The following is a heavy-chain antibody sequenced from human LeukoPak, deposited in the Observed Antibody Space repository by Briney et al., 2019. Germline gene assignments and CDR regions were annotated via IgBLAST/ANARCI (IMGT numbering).Heavy chain of an antibody. V-gene: IGHV1-46*01. CDR3: AREPTLAALTVDNWFAP. CDR1: GYTLSSYH. J-gene: IGHJ5*02. Sequence: ASVKVSCKASGYTLSSYHMHWIRQAPGQGLEWMGLINPSGSITTYAQKFQGRVTVTRGTSTSTVYMELRSLRSEDTAVYYCAREPTLAALTVDNWFAPWGQGTLVTVSS. CDR2: INPSGSIT. D-gene: IGHD6-13*01.